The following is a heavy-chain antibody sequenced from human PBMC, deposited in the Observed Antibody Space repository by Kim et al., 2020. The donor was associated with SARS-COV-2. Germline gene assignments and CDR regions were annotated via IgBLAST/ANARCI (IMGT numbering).Heavy chain of an antibody. V-gene: IGHV4-59*01. CDR3: ARVPAHTAMVDY. J-gene: IGHJ4*02. D-gene: IGHD5-18*01. Sequence: NSNPPLKSRVTLSVDTSKNQFSLKLSSVPAPHTAVYSCARVPAHTAMVDYWGQGTLVTVSS.